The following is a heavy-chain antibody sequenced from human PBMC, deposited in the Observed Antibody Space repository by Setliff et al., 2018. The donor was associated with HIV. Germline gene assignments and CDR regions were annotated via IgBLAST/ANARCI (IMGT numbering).Heavy chain of an antibody. CDR3: ARYYYARRDGYNSYFDY. D-gene: IGHD3-10*01. J-gene: IGHJ4*02. V-gene: IGHV1-69*10. CDR1: GDTFSSYA. Sequence: ASVKVSCKASGDTFSSYAISWVRQAPGQGLEWMGGIIPILGMGNHAQKFQGRVTITADKSANTAYMELTSLRPEDTAIYYCARYYYARRDGYNSYFDYWGQGTLVTVSS. CDR2: IIPILGMG.